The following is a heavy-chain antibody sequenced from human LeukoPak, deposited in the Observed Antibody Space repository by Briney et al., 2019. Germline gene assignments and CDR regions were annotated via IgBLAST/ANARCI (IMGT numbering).Heavy chain of an antibody. D-gene: IGHD3-22*01. CDR1: GGSIRSSSYY. V-gene: IGHV4-61*01. CDR3: ARVGYYDSSGPRRTLDAFDI. J-gene: IGHJ3*02. CDR2: IYYSGST. Sequence: SETLSLTCTVSGGSIRSSSYYWSWIRQPPGKGLEWIGYIYYSGSTNYNPSLKSRVTISVDTSKNQFSLKLSSVTAADTAVYYCARVGYYDSSGPRRTLDAFDIWGQGTMVTVSS.